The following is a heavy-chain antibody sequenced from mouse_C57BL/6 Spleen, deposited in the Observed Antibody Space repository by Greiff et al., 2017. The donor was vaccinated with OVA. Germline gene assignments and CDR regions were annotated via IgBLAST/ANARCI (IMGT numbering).Heavy chain of an antibody. CDR1: GYTFTSYW. D-gene: IGHD2-4*01. J-gene: IGHJ2*01. V-gene: IGHV1-61*01. CDR3: AFDYGGY. Sequence: QVQLQQPGAELVRPGSSVKLSCKASGYTFTSYWMDWVKQRPGQGLEWIGNISPSNSDTHYNQKFKDKATLTVDKSSSTAYMQLNSLTSEDSAVYYCAFDYGGYWGQGTTLSVSS. CDR2: ISPSNSDT.